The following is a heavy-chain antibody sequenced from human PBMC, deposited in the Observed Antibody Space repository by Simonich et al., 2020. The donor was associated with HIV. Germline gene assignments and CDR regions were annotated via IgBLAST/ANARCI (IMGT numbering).Heavy chain of an antibody. CDR2: IWYDGKNK. CDR1: GFTFSSYG. Sequence: QVQLVESGGGVVQPGRSLRLSCAASGFTFSSYGMHWVRQAPDKGVEWVAVIWYDGKNKYYADSVKGRVTISRDNSKNTLYLQMNSLRAEDTAMYYCAKDRMRLGSGVDYWGQGTLVTVSS. CDR3: AKDRMRLGSGVDY. D-gene: IGHD7-27*01. J-gene: IGHJ4*02. V-gene: IGHV3-30*18.